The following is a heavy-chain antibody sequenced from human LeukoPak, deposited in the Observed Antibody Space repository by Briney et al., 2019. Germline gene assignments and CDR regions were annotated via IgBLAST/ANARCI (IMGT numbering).Heavy chain of an antibody. CDR3: ASTTAEAGNAFDI. J-gene: IGHJ3*02. V-gene: IGHV4-39*01. CDR1: GGSISSSSYY. D-gene: IGHD6-13*01. CDR2: IYYSGST. Sequence: PSETLSLTCTVSGGSISSSSYYWGWIRQPPGKGLEWIGSIYYSGSTYYNPSLKSRVTISVDTSKDQFSLKLSSVTAADTAVYYCASTTAEAGNAFDIWGQGAMVTVSS.